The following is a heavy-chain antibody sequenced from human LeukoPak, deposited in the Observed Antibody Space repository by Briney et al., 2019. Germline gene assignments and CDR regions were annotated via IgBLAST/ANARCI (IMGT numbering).Heavy chain of an antibody. V-gene: IGHV3-7*01. D-gene: IGHD3-3*01. CDR1: GFTFSSYW. Sequence: GGSLRLSCAASGFTFSSYWMSWVRQAPGKGLEWVANIKQDGSEKYYVDSVKGRFTISRDNAKNSLYLQMNSLGAEDTAVYYCARDIQYYDFWSGYYISDYWGQGTLVTVSS. J-gene: IGHJ4*02. CDR2: IKQDGSEK. CDR3: ARDIQYYDFWSGYYISDY.